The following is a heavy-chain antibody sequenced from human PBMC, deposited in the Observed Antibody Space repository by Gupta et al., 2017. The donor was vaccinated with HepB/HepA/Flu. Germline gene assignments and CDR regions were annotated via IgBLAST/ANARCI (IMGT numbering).Heavy chain of an antibody. CDR1: GGPVSISTYH. CDR3: VSDRFFDWLVDY. V-gene: IGHV4-39*02. Sequence: QLHLQESGPGLVKPSETLSLTCTVSGGPVSISTYHWGWIRQPPGKGLEWVARIYDSENTNSNPSLKSRVSMYVDRAKNQISLILNSMTAADTAVYFCVSDRFFDWLVDYWGPGILVAVSS. CDR2: IYDSENT. J-gene: IGHJ4*02. D-gene: IGHD3-9*01.